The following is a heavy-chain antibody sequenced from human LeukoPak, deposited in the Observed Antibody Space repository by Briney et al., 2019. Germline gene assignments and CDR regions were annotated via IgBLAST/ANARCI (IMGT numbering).Heavy chain of an antibody. V-gene: IGHV3-23*01. CDR1: GFTFSSYA. CDR2: ISGSGGST. Sequence: GGSLRLSCAASGFTFSSYAMSWVRQAPGKGLEWVSAISGSGGSTYYADSVKGRFTISRDNSKNTLYLQMNSLRAEDTAVYYCAKDPELGYYYDSSGVFDYWGQGTLVTVSS. D-gene: IGHD3-22*01. J-gene: IGHJ4*02. CDR3: AKDPELGYYYDSSGVFDY.